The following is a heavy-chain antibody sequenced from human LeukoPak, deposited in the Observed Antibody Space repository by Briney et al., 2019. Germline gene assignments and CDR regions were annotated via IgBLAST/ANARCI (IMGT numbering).Heavy chain of an antibody. Sequence: PGGSLRLSCAASGFTFSSYGMHWVRQAPGKGLEWVAVIWYDGSNKYYADSVKGRFTISRDNSKNTLYLQMNSLRAEDTAVYYCAREGIAVADFDYWGQGTLVTVSP. V-gene: IGHV3-33*01. D-gene: IGHD6-19*01. CDR2: IWYDGSNK. CDR1: GFTFSSYG. J-gene: IGHJ4*02. CDR3: AREGIAVADFDY.